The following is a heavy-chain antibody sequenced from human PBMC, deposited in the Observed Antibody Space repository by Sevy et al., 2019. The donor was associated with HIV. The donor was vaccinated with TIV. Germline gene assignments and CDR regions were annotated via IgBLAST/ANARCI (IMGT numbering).Heavy chain of an antibody. V-gene: IGHV3-49*03. CDR2: ITRNSYEAYGGTT. CDR3: TRGLATADTPEYYFDY. CDR1: GFTFDDYA. Sequence: GGSLRLSCTTSGFTFDDYAMTWFRQAPGKGLEWVAFITRNSYEAYGGTTDYAASVKGRFIISRDDSKSIAYLQMNSLKTEDTAVSYCTRGLATADTPEYYFDYRGQGTLVTVSS. D-gene: IGHD5-12*01. J-gene: IGHJ4*02.